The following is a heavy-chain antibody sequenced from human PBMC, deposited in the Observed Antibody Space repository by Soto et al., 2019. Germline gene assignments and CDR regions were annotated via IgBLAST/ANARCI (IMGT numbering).Heavy chain of an antibody. J-gene: IGHJ4*02. D-gene: IGHD5-18*01. CDR1: GGSFSGYY. CDR2: INHSGST. Sequence: QVQLQQWGAGLLKPSETLSLTCAVYGGSFSGYYWSWIRQPPGKGLEWIGEINHSGSTNYNPSLKSRVTISVDTSKNQFALKLSSVTAADTAVYYCARRVPGYSYCRIDYWGQGTLVTVSS. CDR3: ARRVPGYSYCRIDY. V-gene: IGHV4-34*01.